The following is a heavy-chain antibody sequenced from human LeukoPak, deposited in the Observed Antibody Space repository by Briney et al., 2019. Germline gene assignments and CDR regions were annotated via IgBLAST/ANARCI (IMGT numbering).Heavy chain of an antibody. CDR3: ARQYYYDTRGLPFDY. J-gene: IGHJ4*02. Sequence: GGSLRLSCAASGFTFSSYWMGWVRQAPGKGLEWVANIRQDGGERYYVDSVKGRFTISKDNGKNSLYLQMNSLRVEGTAVYYCARQYYYDTRGLPFDYWGQGSPVTVSS. D-gene: IGHD3-22*01. CDR1: GFTFSSYW. CDR2: IRQDGGER. V-gene: IGHV3-7*01.